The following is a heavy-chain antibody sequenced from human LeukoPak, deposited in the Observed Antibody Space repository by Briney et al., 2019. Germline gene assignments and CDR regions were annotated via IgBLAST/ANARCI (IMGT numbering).Heavy chain of an antibody. J-gene: IGHJ4*02. D-gene: IGHD1-26*01. V-gene: IGHV4-59*01. CDR1: GGSLSSYY. Sequence: SETLSLTCTVSGGSLSSYYWSWIRQPPGKGLEWIGYIYYSGSTNYNPSLKSRVTISVDTSKNQFSLKLSSVTAADTAVYYCARGEWEYYFDYWGQGTLVTVSS. CDR2: IYYSGST. CDR3: ARGEWEYYFDY.